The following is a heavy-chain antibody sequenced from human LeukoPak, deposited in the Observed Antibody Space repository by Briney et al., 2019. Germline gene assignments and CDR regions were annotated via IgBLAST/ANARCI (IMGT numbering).Heavy chain of an antibody. CDR2: IIPIFGTA. Sequence: SVKVSCKASGGTFSSYAISWVRRAPGQGLEWMGGIIPIFGTANYAQKFQGRVTITTDESTSTAYMELSSLRSEDTAVYYCASLSSSSYRFYYYYMDVWGKGTTVTVSS. CDR1: GGTFSSYA. V-gene: IGHV1-69*05. J-gene: IGHJ6*03. CDR3: ASLSSSSYRFYYYYMDV. D-gene: IGHD6-6*01.